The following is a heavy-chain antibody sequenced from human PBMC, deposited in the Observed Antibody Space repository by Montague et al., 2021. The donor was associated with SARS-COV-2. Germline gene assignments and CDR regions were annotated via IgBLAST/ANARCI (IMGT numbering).Heavy chain of an antibody. V-gene: IGHV4-59*01. CDR1: GGSISSYY. CDR2: IFNSGST. J-gene: IGHJ4*02. CDR3: VRVGVSNWYSFFDY. Sequence: SETLSLTCTVAGGSISSYYWSWIRQHPGKGREWIGYIFNSGSTNXXTSLKSRVTTSVDTSNNQHFLRLRSVDAADTAVFYCVRVGVSNWYSFFDYWGQGTLVTVSS. D-gene: IGHD6-13*01.